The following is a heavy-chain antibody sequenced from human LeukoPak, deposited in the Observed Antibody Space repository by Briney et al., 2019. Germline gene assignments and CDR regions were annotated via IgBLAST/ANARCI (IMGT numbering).Heavy chain of an antibody. CDR3: ARLGYCTSTTCYEGQGAFDI. CDR1: GYTFTSYD. CDR2: TNPSSGDT. Sequence: ASVKVSCKASGYTFTSYDINWVRQATGQGLEWMGWTNPSSGDTGYAQKFLGRVTMTRNTSISTAYMELSSLRSEDTAVYYCARLGYCTSTTCYEGQGAFDIWGQGTMVTVSS. V-gene: IGHV1-8*01. J-gene: IGHJ3*02. D-gene: IGHD2-2*01.